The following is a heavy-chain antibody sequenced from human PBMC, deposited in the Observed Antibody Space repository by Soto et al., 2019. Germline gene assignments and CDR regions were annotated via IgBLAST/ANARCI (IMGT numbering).Heavy chain of an antibody. CDR1: GFSFGSYA. CDR3: ARDFDPTEGDYYPNAMLV. J-gene: IGHJ6*02. V-gene: IGHV3-30*03. CDR2: VSYEGSIA. D-gene: IGHD2-2*01. Sequence: PGGSLRLSCAASGFSFGSYAMYWVRQPPGKGLEWVATVSYEGSIAYYSDPVKGRFTISRDNSMHTIYLQMNSLRAEDSALYYCARDFDPTEGDYYPNAMLVSDPATSLTVFS.